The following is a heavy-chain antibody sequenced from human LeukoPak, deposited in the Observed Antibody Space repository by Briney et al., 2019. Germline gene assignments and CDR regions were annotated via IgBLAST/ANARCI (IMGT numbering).Heavy chain of an antibody. CDR1: GFTFSSYW. CDR2: IKQDGSEK. Sequence: WGSLRLSCAASGFTFSSYWMTWVRQAPGKGLEWVAKIKQDGSEKYYVDSVKGRFTISRDNAKNSLYLQMNSLGAEDTAVYYCARRGTSSSWAHFDYWGQGTLVTVSS. D-gene: IGHD6-13*01. CDR3: ARRGTSSSWAHFDY. V-gene: IGHV3-7*05. J-gene: IGHJ4*02.